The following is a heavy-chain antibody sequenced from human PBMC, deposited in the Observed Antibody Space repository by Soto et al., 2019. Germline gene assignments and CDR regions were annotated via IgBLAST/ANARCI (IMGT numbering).Heavy chain of an antibody. CDR2: ISSSSSTI. J-gene: IGHJ4*02. CDR3: ARAPVTCFGELSDHFDY. V-gene: IGHV3-48*02. Sequence: EVQLVESGGGLVQPGGSLRLSCAASGFTFSSYSMNWVRQAPGKGLEWVSYISSSSSTIYYADSVKGRFTISRDNAKNSLYLQMNSLRDEDTAVYYCARAPVTCFGELSDHFDYWGQGTLVTVSS. D-gene: IGHD3-10*01. CDR1: GFTFSSYS.